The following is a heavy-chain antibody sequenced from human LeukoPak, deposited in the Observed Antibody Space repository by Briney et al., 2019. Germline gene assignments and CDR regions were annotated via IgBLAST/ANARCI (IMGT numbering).Heavy chain of an antibody. Sequence: GGSLRLSCAASGFTFSSYAMSWVRQAPGKGLERVSAISGSGGSTYYADSVKGRFTISRDNSKNTLYLQMNSLRAEDTAVYYCAKEREYSHYDFWSGYLYYFDYWGQGTLVTVSS. CDR3: AKEREYSHYDFWSGYLYYFDY. CDR2: ISGSGGST. D-gene: IGHD3-3*01. J-gene: IGHJ4*02. CDR1: GFTFSSYA. V-gene: IGHV3-23*01.